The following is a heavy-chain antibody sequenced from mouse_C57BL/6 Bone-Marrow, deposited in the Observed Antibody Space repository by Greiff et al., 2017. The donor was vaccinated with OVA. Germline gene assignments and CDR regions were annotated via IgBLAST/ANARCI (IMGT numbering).Heavy chain of an antibody. Sequence: VQLQQSGAELVRPGASVKLSCTASGFNIKDDYMHWVKQRPEQGLEWIGWIDPENGDTEYASKFQGKATITADTSSNTAYLQLRSLTSEDTAVYYCTTAMITTVYFDYWGQGTTLTVSS. D-gene: IGHD2-4*01. J-gene: IGHJ2*01. CDR3: TTAMITTVYFDY. CDR2: IDPENGDT. CDR1: GFNIKDDY. V-gene: IGHV14-4*01.